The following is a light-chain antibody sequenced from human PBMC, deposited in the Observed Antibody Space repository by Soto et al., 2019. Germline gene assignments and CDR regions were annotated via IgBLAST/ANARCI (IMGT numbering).Light chain of an antibody. J-gene: IGKJ4*01. V-gene: IGKV3-11*01. Sequence: TVLTQSPATLSLSPGERATLSCKASQSIGNSLGWFQQKPGQAPRLLIDDAFNRATGIPARLTGSGSGSDFTLTISSLEPEDFGVYYCRQRYNWPLTFGGVTMVEIK. CDR1: QSIGNS. CDR2: DAF. CDR3: RQRYNWPLT.